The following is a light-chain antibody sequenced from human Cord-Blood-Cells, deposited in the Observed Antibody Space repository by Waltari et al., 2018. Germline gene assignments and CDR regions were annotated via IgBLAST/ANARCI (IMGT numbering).Light chain of an antibody. CDR2: GAS. J-gene: IGKJ3*01. CDR1: QSVSSSY. CDR3: QQYGSSPRVT. Sequence: EIVLTQSPGPLSLSPGERATLSCRACQSVSSSYLAWYQQKPGQAPRLLIYGASSRATGIPDRFSGSGSGTDFTLTISRLEPEDFAVYYCQQYGSSPRVTFGPGTKVDIK. V-gene: IGKV3-20*01.